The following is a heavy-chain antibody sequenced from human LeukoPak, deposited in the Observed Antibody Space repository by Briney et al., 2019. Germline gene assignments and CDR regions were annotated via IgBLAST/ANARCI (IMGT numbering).Heavy chain of an antibody. J-gene: IGHJ4*02. Sequence: GASVKVSCKASGGTFSSYAISWVRQAPGQGLEWMGRIIPIFGTANYAQKFQGRVTITTDESTSTAYMELSSLRSEDTAVYYCARSRRFRGIGYMGGYYFDYWGQGTLVTVSS. CDR3: ARSRRFRGIGYMGGYYFDY. CDR2: IIPIFGTA. D-gene: IGHD3-3*01. CDR1: GGTFSSYA. V-gene: IGHV1-69*05.